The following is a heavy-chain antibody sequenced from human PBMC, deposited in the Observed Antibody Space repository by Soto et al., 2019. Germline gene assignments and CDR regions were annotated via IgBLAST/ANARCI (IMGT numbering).Heavy chain of an antibody. CDR1: GFTFSSYA. V-gene: IGHV3-30-3*01. Sequence: GGSLRLSCAASGFTFSSYAMHWGRQAPGKGLEWVAVISYDGSNKYYADSVKGRFTISRDNSKNTLYLQMNSLRAEDTAVYYCARAVSYYDSSGYSGADYWGQGTLVTVSS. J-gene: IGHJ4*02. CDR2: ISYDGSNK. CDR3: ARAVSYYDSSGYSGADY. D-gene: IGHD3-22*01.